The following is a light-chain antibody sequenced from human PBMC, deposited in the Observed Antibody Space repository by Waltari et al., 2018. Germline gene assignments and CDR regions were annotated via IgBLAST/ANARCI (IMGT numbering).Light chain of an antibody. Sequence: QSVLTQPPSASGTPGQRVTISCSGSSSNIGSNYVHWYRQRPGTTPKLLIYRNNQRPSGVPDRFSGSKSGTSASLAISGLRSEDEADYYCAAWDDSLSGVVFGGGTKLTVL. CDR1: SSNIGSNY. J-gene: IGLJ2*01. V-gene: IGLV1-47*01. CDR2: RNN. CDR3: AAWDDSLSGVV.